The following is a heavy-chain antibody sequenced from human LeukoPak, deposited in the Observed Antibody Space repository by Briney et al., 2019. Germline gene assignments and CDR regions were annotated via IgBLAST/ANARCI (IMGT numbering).Heavy chain of an antibody. CDR1: GFTFNNYW. V-gene: IGHV3-7*01. J-gene: IGHJ5*02. CDR3: ASIAAAP. CDR2: IKQDGSEK. Sequence: PGGSLRLSCAVSGFTFNNYWMNWVRQAPGKGLEWVANIKQDGSEKYYVDSVKGRFTISRDNAKNSLYLQMNSLRAEDTAVYYCASIAAAPWGQGTLVTVSS. D-gene: IGHD6-13*01.